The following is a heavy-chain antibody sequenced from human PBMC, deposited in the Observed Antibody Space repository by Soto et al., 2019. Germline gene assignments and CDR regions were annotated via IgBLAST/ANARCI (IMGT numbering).Heavy chain of an antibody. CDR2: ITPMFGTP. D-gene: IGHD3-22*01. CDR1: GCTFSSNT. J-gene: IGHJ4*02. V-gene: IGHV1-69*13. CDR3: ARDGTLYDSRDYYYIY. Sequence: ASVKVSCKASGCTFSSNTITWVRQAPGQGLEWMGGITPMFGTPNYAQKFRGRVTITADESTSTAYMELSSLRSEDTAMYFCARDGTLYDSRDYYYIYWGQGALVIVS.